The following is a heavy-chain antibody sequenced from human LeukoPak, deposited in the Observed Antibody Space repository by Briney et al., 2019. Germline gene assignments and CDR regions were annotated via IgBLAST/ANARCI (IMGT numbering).Heavy chain of an antibody. CDR3: ARGLPDYYDSRGQYFQH. CDR2: IYYSGST. J-gene: IGHJ1*01. V-gene: IGHV4-31*03. D-gene: IGHD3-22*01. CDR1: GGSISSGGYF. Sequence: PSQTLSLTCTVSGGSISSGGYFWSWIRQHPGKGLEWIGYIYYSGSTYYNPSLKSRVTISLDTSKNQFSLKLSSVTAADTAVYYCARGLPDYYDSRGQYFQHWGQGTLVTVSS.